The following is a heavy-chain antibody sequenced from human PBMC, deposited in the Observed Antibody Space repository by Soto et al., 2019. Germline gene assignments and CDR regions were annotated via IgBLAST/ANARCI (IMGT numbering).Heavy chain of an antibody. Sequence: ASVKVSCKASGYTFTSYYMHWVRQAPGQGLEWMGIINPSGGSTSYAQKFQGRVTMTRDTSTSTVYMELSSLRSEDTAVYYCARTRGYSGYDSFPYYFDFSGQGTLVTVSS. V-gene: IGHV1-46*01. D-gene: IGHD5-12*01. CDR2: INPSGGST. J-gene: IGHJ4*02. CDR3: ARTRGYSGYDSFPYYFDF. CDR1: GYTFTSYY.